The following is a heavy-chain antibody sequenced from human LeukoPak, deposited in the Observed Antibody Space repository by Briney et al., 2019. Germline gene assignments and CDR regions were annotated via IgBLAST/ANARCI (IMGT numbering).Heavy chain of an antibody. CDR1: GFTFSNFA. CDR3: ARRLKAATGNAFDI. D-gene: IGHD6-13*01. CDR2: ISANGGAT. V-gene: IGHV3-21*01. J-gene: IGHJ3*02. Sequence: TGGSLRLSCAASGFTFSNFAMSWVRQAPGKGLECVSLISANGGATYYADSLKGRFTISRDNAKNSLYLQMNSLRVEDTAVYYCARRLKAATGNAFDIWGQGAMVTVSS.